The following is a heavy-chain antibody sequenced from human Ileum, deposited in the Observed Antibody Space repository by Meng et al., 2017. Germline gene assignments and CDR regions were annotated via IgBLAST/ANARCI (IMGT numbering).Heavy chain of an antibody. J-gene: IGHJ4*02. CDR1: GFTFSSYA. V-gene: IGHV3-23*01. Sequence: GESLKISCAAPGFTFSSYAMSWVRQAPGKGLEWVSAISGSGGSTYYADSVKGRFTISRDNSKNTLYLQMNSLRAEDTAVYYCAKTYYDSSGYYYFDYWGQGTLVTVSS. CDR3: AKTYYDSSGYYYFDY. CDR2: ISGSGGST. D-gene: IGHD3-22*01.